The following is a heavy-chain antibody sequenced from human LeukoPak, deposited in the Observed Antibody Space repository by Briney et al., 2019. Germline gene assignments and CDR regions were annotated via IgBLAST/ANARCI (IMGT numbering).Heavy chain of an antibody. Sequence: SDTLSLTCTVSGGSIRSYFWSWIRQPPGKGLEWIRYTHYSGSNNYNPSLKRRVTMSVDTSKNPSSLKLSSVTAADTAVYYCARIDRAVAGTIDYWGQGTLVTVSS. J-gene: IGHJ4*02. CDR3: ARIDRAVAGTIDY. V-gene: IGHV4-59*07. CDR2: THYSGSN. CDR1: GGSIRSYF. D-gene: IGHD6-19*01.